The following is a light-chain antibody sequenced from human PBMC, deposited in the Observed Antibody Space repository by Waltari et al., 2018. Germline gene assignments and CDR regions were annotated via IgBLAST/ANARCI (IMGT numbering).Light chain of an antibody. Sequence: QSALTQPASVSGSPGQSITISCTGTSSDVGSYNLVSWYQQHPGKAPKLMIYEGSKRPSGVSNRFSGSKSGNTASLTISVLQAEDEADYYCCSYAASSVRVFGGGTKLTVL. CDR2: EGS. CDR1: SSDVGSYNL. CDR3: CSYAASSVRV. J-gene: IGLJ3*02. V-gene: IGLV2-23*01.